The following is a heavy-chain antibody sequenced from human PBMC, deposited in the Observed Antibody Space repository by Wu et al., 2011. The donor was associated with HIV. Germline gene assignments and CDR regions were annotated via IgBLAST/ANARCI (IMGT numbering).Heavy chain of an antibody. CDR1: GFTFSSYG. V-gene: IGHV3-30*02. CDR2: IRYDGSNK. J-gene: IGHJ3*01. Sequence: QVQLVESGGGVVQPGGSLRLSCAASGFTFSSYGMHWVRQAPGKGLEWVAFIRYDGSNKYYADSVKGRFTISRDNSKNTLYLQMNSLRAEDTAVYYCAKVDTAMVESGDAFDVVGPRDKWSP. D-gene: IGHD5-18*01. CDR3: AKVDTAMVESGDAFDV.